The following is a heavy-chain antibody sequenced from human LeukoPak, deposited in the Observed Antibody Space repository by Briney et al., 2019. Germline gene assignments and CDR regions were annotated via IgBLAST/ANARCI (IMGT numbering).Heavy chain of an antibody. J-gene: IGHJ5*02. CDR1: GSTFSSYG. D-gene: IGHD6-6*01. Sequence: QAGGSLRLSCAASGSTFSSYGMHWVRQAPGKGLEWVAFILYDGSNKYYADSVKGRFTISRDNSKDTLYLQMDSLRADDTAVYYCAKDRIAVRPGWFDPWGQGTLVTVSS. CDR2: ILYDGSNK. CDR3: AKDRIAVRPGWFDP. V-gene: IGHV3-30*02.